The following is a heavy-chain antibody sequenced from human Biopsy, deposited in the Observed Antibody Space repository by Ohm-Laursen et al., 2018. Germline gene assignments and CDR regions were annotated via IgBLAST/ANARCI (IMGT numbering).Heavy chain of an antibody. Sequence: ASVKVSCKASGGTFSNYAISWVRQAPGEGLEWMGGIIAVSGLENYAPKFQGRVSITADKSTTTAYMELSNLKSEDTAVYYCATPFQYYDSWGGYPPFDHWGQGTLVTVSS. V-gene: IGHV1-69*10. D-gene: IGHD3-3*01. CDR2: IIAVSGLE. CDR3: ATPFQYYDSWGGYPPFDH. J-gene: IGHJ4*02. CDR1: GGTFSNYA.